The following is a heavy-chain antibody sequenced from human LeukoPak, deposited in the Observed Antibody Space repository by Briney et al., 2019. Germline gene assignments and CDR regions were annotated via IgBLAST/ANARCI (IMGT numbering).Heavy chain of an antibody. Sequence: SETLSLTCTVSGGSLSSYYWSWIRQHPGKGLEWIGYIYYSGSTYYNPSLKSRVTISVDTSKNQFSLKLSSVTAADTAVYYCARDNSGYGSVDYWGQGTLVTVSS. CDR2: IYYSGST. V-gene: IGHV4-31*03. J-gene: IGHJ4*02. CDR3: ARDNSGYGSVDY. CDR1: GGSLSSYY. D-gene: IGHD5-12*01.